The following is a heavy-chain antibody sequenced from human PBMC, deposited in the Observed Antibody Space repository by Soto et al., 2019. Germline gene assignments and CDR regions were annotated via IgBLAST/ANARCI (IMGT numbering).Heavy chain of an antibody. CDR3: ARGGGYDSFDY. D-gene: IGHD5-12*01. Sequence: SETLSLTXTVSGASISYGGFSWSWIRQSPGKGLEWIGYISHLESTYFHPSFKSRLTMSIDRTRNQFSLKLSSVTAADMAVYYCARGGGYDSFDYWGQGVLVTVSS. V-gene: IGHV4-30-2*06. CDR2: ISHLEST. CDR1: GASISYGGFS. J-gene: IGHJ4*02.